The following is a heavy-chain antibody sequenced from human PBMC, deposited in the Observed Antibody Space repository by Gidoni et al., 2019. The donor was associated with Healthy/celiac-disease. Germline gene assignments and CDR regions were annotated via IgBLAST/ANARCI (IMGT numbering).Heavy chain of an antibody. CDR3: ARYGDYGGRVGDY. V-gene: IGHV3-7*01. J-gene: IGHJ4*02. D-gene: IGHD4-17*01. Sequence: EVQLVESGGGLVQPGGSLRLSCAASGFTFSSYWMSWVRQAPGKGLGWVANIKQDGREKYYVDSVKGRFTISRDNAKNSLYRQMNSLRAEDTAVYYCARYGDYGGRVGDYWGQGTLVTVSS. CDR2: IKQDGREK. CDR1: GFTFSSYW.